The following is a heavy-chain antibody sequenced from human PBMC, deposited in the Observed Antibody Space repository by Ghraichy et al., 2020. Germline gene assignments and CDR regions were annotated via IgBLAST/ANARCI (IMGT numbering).Heavy chain of an antibody. CDR1: GFNFASYS. V-gene: IGHV3-48*02. CDR2: ITSSSSFR. D-gene: IGHD4-23*01. J-gene: IGHJ6*02. CDR3: ARGSTVVRFFYYDGMDV. Sequence: GGSLRLSCVGSGFNFASYSMNWVRQSPGKRLEWVSYITSSSSFRSYADSVKGRFTISRDNGQNSLSLQMNSLTDEDTGVYYCARGSTVVRFFYYDGMDVWGQETTVTVSS.